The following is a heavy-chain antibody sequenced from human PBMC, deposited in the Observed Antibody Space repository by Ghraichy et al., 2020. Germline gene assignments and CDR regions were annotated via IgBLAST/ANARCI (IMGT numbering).Heavy chain of an antibody. V-gene: IGHV4-34*01. CDR1: GGSFSGYY. CDR2: INHSGST. J-gene: IGHJ4*02. CDR3: ARGGVAVAAFDY. D-gene: IGHD6-19*01. Sequence: SETLSLTCAVYGGSFSGYYWSWIRQPPGKGLEWIGEINHSGSTNYNPSLKSRVTISVDTSKNQFSLKLSSVTAADTAVYYCARGGVAVAAFDYWGQGTLVTVSS.